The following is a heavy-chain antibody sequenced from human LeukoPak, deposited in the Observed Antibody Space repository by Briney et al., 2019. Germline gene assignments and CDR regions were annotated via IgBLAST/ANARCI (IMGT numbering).Heavy chain of an antibody. CDR2: IYHSGST. D-gene: IGHD4-17*01. CDR1: GDSISTGAYY. CDR3: ARVTTVTTLRGRSYYFDY. V-gene: IGHV4-30-2*01. J-gene: IGHJ4*02. Sequence: SQTLSLTCTVSGDSISTGAYYWSWIRQPPGKGLEWIGYIYHSGSTYYNPSLKSRVTISVDTSKNQFSLKLSSVTAAATAVYYCARVTTVTTLRGRSYYFDYWGQGTLVTVSS.